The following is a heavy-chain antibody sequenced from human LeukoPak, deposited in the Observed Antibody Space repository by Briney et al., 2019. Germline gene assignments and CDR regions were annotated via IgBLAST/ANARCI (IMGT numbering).Heavy chain of an antibody. D-gene: IGHD3-3*01. Sequence: GGSLRLSCAASGLPFSSYGMHWVRQAPGKGLEWVAFIRYDGSNKYYADFVKGRFTISRDNSKNTLYLQMNSLIGEDTAVYYCAKDGAIFGVVITTYYFDYWGQGTLVTVSS. V-gene: IGHV3-30*02. CDR1: GLPFSSYG. J-gene: IGHJ4*02. CDR2: IRYDGSNK. CDR3: AKDGAIFGVVITTYYFDY.